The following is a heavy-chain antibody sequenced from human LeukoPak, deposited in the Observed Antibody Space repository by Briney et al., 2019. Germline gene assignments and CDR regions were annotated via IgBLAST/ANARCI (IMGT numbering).Heavy chain of an antibody. CDR1: GGSISSYY. V-gene: IGHV4-59*01. D-gene: IGHD3-3*01. CDR3: ARGQAIFGVVNWFDP. Sequence: SETLSLTCTVSGGSISSYYWSWIRQPPGKGLEWIGYIYYSGSTNYNPSLKSRVTISVDTSKNQFSLKLSSVTAADTAVYYCARGQAIFGVVNWFDPWGQGTLVTVSS. J-gene: IGHJ5*02. CDR2: IYYSGST.